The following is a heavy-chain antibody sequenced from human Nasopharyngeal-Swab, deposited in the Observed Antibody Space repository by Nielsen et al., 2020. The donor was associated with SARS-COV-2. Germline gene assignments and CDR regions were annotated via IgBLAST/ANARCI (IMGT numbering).Heavy chain of an antibody. J-gene: IGHJ4*02. CDR2: ISYDGSVK. CDR1: GFTISRYG. CDR3: SKVAQLGDY. D-gene: IGHD6-13*01. V-gene: IGHV3-30*18. Sequence: GGSLRLSCEASGFTISRYGMHWVRQAPGKGLEWVTFISYDGSVKYYADSVKGRFTISTDVSNNTLYLQMNSLRVEDTAIYYCSKVAQLGDYWGQGTLVTVSS.